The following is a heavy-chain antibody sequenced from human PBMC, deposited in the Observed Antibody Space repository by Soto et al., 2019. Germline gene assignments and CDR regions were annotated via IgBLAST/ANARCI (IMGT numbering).Heavy chain of an antibody. J-gene: IGHJ6*03. CDR2: ISSSSSYI. V-gene: IGHV3-21*01. D-gene: IGHD2-15*01. CDR1: GFTFSSYS. Sequence: GGSLRLSCAASGFTFSSYSMNWVRQAPGKGLEWVSSISSSSSYIYYADSVKGRFTISRDNAKNSLYLQMNSLRAEDTAVYYCARSGDCSGGSCFFFSYMDVWGKGTTVTVSS. CDR3: ARSGDCSGGSCFFFSYMDV.